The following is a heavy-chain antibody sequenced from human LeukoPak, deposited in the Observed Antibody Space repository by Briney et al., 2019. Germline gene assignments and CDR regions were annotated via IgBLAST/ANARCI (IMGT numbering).Heavy chain of an antibody. V-gene: IGHV3-21*01. CDR1: GFTPSNYD. J-gene: IGHJ5*02. CDR3: ARADCSSSTCYLRRSWFDP. CDR2: ISTSSRYI. Sequence: KPGGSLRLSCAASGFTPSNYDMNWVRQAPGKGLEWVSSISTSSRYIYYKDSVRGRFTISRDDAKNSLYLEMNSLRAEDTAVYYCARADCSSSTCYLRRSWFDPWGQGTLVTVSS. D-gene: IGHD2-2*01.